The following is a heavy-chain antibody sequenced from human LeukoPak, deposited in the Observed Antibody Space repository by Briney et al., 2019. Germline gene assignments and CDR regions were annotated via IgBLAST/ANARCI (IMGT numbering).Heavy chain of an antibody. J-gene: IGHJ5*02. CDR2: INPNSGGT. CDR3: ARDRPHCSGGSCYSRWFDP. V-gene: IGHV1-2*02. CDR1: GYTFTGYY. Sequence: ASVKVSCKASGYTFTGYYMHWVRQAPGQGLEWMGWINPNSGGTNYAQKFQGRVTMTRDTSISTAYMELSSLRSDDTAVYYCARDRPHCSGGSCYSRWFDPWGQGTLVTVSS. D-gene: IGHD2-15*01.